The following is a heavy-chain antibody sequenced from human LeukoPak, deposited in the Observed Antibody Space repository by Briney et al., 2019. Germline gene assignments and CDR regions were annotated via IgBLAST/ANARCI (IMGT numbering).Heavy chain of an antibody. CDR3: ARGGRVVPAAIRRVWYFDY. CDR2: INHSGST. V-gene: IGHV4-34*01. J-gene: IGHJ4*02. CDR1: GGSISGYY. Sequence: SETLSLTCTVSGGSISGYYWSWIRQPPGKGLEWIGEINHSGSTNYNPSLKSRVTISVDTSKNQFSLKLSSVTAADTAVYYCARGGRVVPAAIRRVWYFDYWGQGTLVTVSS. D-gene: IGHD2-2*02.